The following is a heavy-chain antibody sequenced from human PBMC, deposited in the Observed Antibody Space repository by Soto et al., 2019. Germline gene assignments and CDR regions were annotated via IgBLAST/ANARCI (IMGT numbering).Heavy chain of an antibody. CDR3: AREGAYCGGDCYFDAFDI. J-gene: IGHJ3*02. V-gene: IGHV1-18*01. CDR1: GYTFTSYG. CDR2: ISAYNGNT. D-gene: IGHD2-21*02. Sequence: ASVKVSCKASGYTFTSYGISWVRQAPGQGLEWMGWISAYNGNTNYAQKLQGRVTMTTDTSTSTAYMELRSLRSDDTAVYYCAREGAYCGGDCYFDAFDIWGQGTMVTV.